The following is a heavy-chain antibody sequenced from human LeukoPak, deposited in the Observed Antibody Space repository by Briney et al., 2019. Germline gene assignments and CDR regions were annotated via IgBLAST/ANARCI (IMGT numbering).Heavy chain of an antibody. V-gene: IGHV3-30*02. CDR2: IRYDGSNK. CDR3: AKDTWDEPNFFDY. J-gene: IGHJ4*02. Sequence: GGSLILSCAASGFTFSSYGMHWVRQAPGKGLEWVAFIRYDGSNKYYADSVKGRFTISRDNSKNTLYLQMNSLRAEDTAVYYCAKDTWDEPNFFDYWGQGTLVTVSS. D-gene: IGHD1-26*01. CDR1: GFTFSSYG.